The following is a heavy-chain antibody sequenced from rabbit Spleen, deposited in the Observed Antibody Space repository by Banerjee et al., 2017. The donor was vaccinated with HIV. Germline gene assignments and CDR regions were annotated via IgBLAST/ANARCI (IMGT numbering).Heavy chain of an antibody. CDR1: GFSFSSSDY. CDR3: ARDTGSSFSSYGMDL. D-gene: IGHD8-1*01. Sequence: QSLEESGGDLVKPGASLTLTCIASGFSFSSSDYMCWVRQAPGKGLEWISCIAGSSSDFTYSATWAKGRFTCSKTSSTTVTLQMTSLTVADTATYFCARDTGSSFSSYGMDLWGQGTLVTVS. V-gene: IGHV1S40*01. CDR2: IAGSSSDFT. J-gene: IGHJ6*01.